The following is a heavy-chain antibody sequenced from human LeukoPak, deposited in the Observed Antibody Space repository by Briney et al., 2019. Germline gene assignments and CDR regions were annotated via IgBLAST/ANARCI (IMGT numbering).Heavy chain of an antibody. CDR2: ISPSSGT. CDR1: GFTFSSYA. Sequence: GGSLRLSCAASGFTFSSYAMRWVRQAPGKGLEWVSAISPSSGTFYADSVEGRFTISRDNSKNTLYLQMNSLRAEDTAVYYCARPQSSSGYYWPFDDWGQGTLVTVSS. CDR3: ARPQSSSGYYWPFDD. V-gene: IGHV3-23*01. J-gene: IGHJ4*02. D-gene: IGHD3-22*01.